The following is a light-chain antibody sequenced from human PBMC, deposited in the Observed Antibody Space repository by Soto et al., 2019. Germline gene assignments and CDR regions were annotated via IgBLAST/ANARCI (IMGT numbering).Light chain of an antibody. J-gene: IGLJ1*01. V-gene: IGLV1-44*01. CDR2: NGN. CDR1: SFNIGRNS. Sequence: QSVLTQPPSASGTPGQRVTISCSGSSFNIGRNSVSWYQHLPGAAPKLLIYNGNQRPSGVPDRFSGSKSGTSASLAISGLQSEDEADYYCAAWDDSLNGFVDFGTGTKGTVL. CDR3: AAWDDSLNGFVD.